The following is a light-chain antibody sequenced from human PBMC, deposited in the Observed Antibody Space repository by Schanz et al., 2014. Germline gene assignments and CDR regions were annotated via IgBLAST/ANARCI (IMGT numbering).Light chain of an antibody. CDR1: SSDVGGYNY. CDR2: DVS. Sequence: QSVLTQPASVSGSPGQSITISCTGTSSDVGGYNYVSWYQQHPGKAPKLMIYDVSKRPSGVPDRFSGSKSGNTASLTVSGLQAEDEADYYCSSYAGSNNVRFGGGTKLTVL. V-gene: IGLV2-8*01. CDR3: SSYAGSNNVR. J-gene: IGLJ2*01.